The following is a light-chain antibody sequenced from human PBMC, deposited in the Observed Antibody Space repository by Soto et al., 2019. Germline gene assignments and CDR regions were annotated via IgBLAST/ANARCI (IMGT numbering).Light chain of an antibody. V-gene: IGLV2-14*01. Sequence: QSALTQPASVSGSPGQSITISCTGTSSDFGGYNHVSWYQQHPGKAPKLMIYDVSDRPSGVSNRFSGSKSGNTASLTISGLTAEDEADYYCSSYTSSTLVVFGGGTKLTVL. CDR1: SSDFGGYNH. CDR3: SSYTSSTLVV. CDR2: DVS. J-gene: IGLJ2*01.